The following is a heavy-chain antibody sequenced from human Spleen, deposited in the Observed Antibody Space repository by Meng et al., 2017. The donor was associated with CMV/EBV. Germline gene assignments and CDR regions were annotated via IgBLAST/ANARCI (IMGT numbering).Heavy chain of an antibody. CDR3: ARTQSYYGSGTYNWFDP. Sequence: YPFTSYDINWVRQATGQGLEWMGWMNPNSGQTGYAKKFQGRVSFTRNTSMRTAYMELSSLRSEDTAVYFCARTQSYYGSGTYNWFDPWGQGTLVTVS. J-gene: IGHJ5*02. CDR1: YPFTSYD. D-gene: IGHD3-10*01. V-gene: IGHV1-8*01. CDR2: MNPNSGQT.